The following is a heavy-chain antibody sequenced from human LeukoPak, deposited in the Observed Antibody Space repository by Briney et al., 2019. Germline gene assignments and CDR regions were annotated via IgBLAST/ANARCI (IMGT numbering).Heavy chain of an antibody. CDR3: AKKVVVGATSPYSDFQD. D-gene: IGHD1-26*01. V-gene: IGHV3-23*01. J-gene: IGHJ1*01. Sequence: GGSLRLSCAVSGFPLSDAWMSWVRQAPGKGLEWVSAISGSGVTTHYAGSVKGRFSISRDNSKNTLYLQMNSLRAEDTALYYCAKKVVVGATSPYSDFQDWGQGTLVTVSS. CDR1: GFPLSDAW. CDR2: ISGSGVTT.